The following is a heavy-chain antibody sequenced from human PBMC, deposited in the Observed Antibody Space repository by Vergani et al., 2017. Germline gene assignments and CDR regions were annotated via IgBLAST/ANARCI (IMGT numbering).Heavy chain of an antibody. D-gene: IGHD5-24*01. V-gene: IGHV4-61*02. CDR2: IYTSGST. J-gene: IGHJ4*02. CDR1: GGSISSGGYY. CDR3: ARAGYNYGFDY. Sequence: QVQLQESGPGLVKPSQTLSLTCTVSGGSISSGGYYWSWIRQHPGKGLEWIGRIYTSGSTNYNPSLKSRVTISVDTSKNQFSLKLSSVTAADTAVYYCARAGYNYGFDYWGQGTLVTVSS.